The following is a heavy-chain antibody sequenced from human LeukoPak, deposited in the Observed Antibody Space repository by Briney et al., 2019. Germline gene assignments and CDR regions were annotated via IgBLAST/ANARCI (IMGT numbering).Heavy chain of an antibody. CDR3: ARGGLLYYYDSSGYYYNY. V-gene: IGHV1-18*04. J-gene: IGHJ4*02. Sequence: RASVKVSCKASGYTFTSYGISWVRQAPGQGLEWMGWISAYNGNTNYAQKLQGRVTMTTDISTSTAYMELRSLRSDDTAVYYCARGGLLYYYDSSGYYYNYWGQGTLVTVSS. CDR2: ISAYNGNT. D-gene: IGHD3-22*01. CDR1: GYTFTSYG.